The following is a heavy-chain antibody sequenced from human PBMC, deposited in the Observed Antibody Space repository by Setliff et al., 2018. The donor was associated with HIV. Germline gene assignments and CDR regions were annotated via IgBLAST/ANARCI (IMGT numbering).Heavy chain of an antibody. CDR3: ASIDCGGDCYSYNYYAMDV. CDR1: GYSFTDYY. J-gene: IGHJ6*02. D-gene: IGHD2-21*02. CDR2: INPRGGST. V-gene: IGHV1-46*01. Sequence: GASVKVSCKASGYSFTDYYIHWVRQAPGQGLEWMGRINPRGGSTSFARKFQGRVTMTRDTSASTVYMELSSLRSEDTAVYYCASIDCGGDCYSYNYYAMDVWGQGTTVTVSS.